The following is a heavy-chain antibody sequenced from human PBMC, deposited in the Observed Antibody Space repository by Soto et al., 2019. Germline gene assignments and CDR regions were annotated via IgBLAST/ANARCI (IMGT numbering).Heavy chain of an antibody. CDR3: ASSPTGGGVFDY. D-gene: IGHD2-8*02. J-gene: IGHJ4*02. CDR2: INHSVIT. V-gene: IGHV4-34*01. CDR1: CGAFSGYY. Sequence: SETLSLTCAVYCGAFSGYYWSWIRQPPGNGLYCIGEINHSVITNXXPSLKRRXXISVDTCKNEXSLKLGAVTAACTALYYCASSPTGGGVFDYWRQGTLVTXSS.